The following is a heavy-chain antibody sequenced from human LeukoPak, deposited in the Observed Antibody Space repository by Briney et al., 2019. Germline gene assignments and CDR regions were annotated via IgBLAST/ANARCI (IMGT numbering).Heavy chain of an antibody. V-gene: IGHV3-7*01. J-gene: IGHJ6*02. D-gene: IGHD6-19*01. Sequence: GGSLRLSCAVSGFTFSRYWMSWVRQAPGKGLEWVANINQDGSEKYYVDSVKGRFTISRDNAKNSLNMQMNSLTVEDTAVYYCAREVVSSGWYPARMDVWGQGTTVTVSS. CDR1: GFTFSRYW. CDR2: INQDGSEK. CDR3: AREVVSSGWYPARMDV.